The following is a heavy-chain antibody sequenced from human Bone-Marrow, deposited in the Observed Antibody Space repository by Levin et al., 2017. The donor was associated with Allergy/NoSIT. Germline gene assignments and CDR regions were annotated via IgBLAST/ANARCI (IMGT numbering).Heavy chain of an antibody. CDR2: LYYSGST. Sequence: SQTLSLTCTVSGGSIKNYYWTWIRQPPGKGLEWIGNLYYSGSTKYNPSLKSRVTMSLDTSKNQFSLKLSSVTAADTALYFCARYACGGDCHAVYVGWFDPWGQGTLVTVSS. CDR3: ARYACGGDCHAVYVGWFDP. J-gene: IGHJ5*02. D-gene: IGHD2-21*02. CDR1: GGSIKNYY. V-gene: IGHV4-59*01.